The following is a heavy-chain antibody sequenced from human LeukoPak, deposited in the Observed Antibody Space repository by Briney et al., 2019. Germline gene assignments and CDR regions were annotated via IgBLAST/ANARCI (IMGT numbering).Heavy chain of an antibody. CDR1: GASISSYY. Sequence: SETLSLTCTVSGASISSYYWSWIRQPPGTGLEWIAYIFYSGSTNYNPSLKSRVTISVDTSKNQFSLKVNSVTAADTAVYYCARIANSGYYLFDYWGQGTLVTVSS. CDR2: IFYSGST. V-gene: IGHV4-59*01. J-gene: IGHJ4*02. D-gene: IGHD3-22*01. CDR3: ARIANSGYYLFDY.